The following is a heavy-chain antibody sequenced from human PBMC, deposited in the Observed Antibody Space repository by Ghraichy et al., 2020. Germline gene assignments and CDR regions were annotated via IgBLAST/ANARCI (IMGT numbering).Heavy chain of an antibody. Sequence: GESLNISCAASGFTFSSYAMSWVRQAPGKGLEWVSAISGSGGSTYYADSVKGRFTISRDNSKNTLYLQMNSLRAEDTAVYYCAKDQRGYSYGFYFDLWGRGTLVTVSS. V-gene: IGHV3-23*01. J-gene: IGHJ2*01. D-gene: IGHD5-18*01. CDR1: GFTFSSYA. CDR2: ISGSGGST. CDR3: AKDQRGYSYGFYFDL.